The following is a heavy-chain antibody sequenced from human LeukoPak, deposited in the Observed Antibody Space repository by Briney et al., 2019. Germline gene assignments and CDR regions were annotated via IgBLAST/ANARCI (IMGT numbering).Heavy chain of an antibody. Sequence: GGSLRLSXAASGFTFSDYNMNWVRRAPGKGLEWVSYISVGSTTKYYADSVKGRFTISRDNAKNSLYLQMYSLRAEDTAVYYCAKYCITTSCYGSVDYWGQGTLVTVSS. V-gene: IGHV3-48*01. CDR1: GFTFSDYN. J-gene: IGHJ4*02. CDR2: ISVGSTTK. CDR3: AKYCITTSCYGSVDY. D-gene: IGHD2-2*01.